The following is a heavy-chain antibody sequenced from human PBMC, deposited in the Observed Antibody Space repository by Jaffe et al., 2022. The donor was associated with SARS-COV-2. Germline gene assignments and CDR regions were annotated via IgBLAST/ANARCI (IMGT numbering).Heavy chain of an antibody. D-gene: IGHD5-12*01. Sequence: QVQLQESGPGLVKPSGTLSLTCAVSGGSISSSNWWSWVRQPPGKGLEWIGEIYHSGSTNYNPSLKSRVTISVDKSKNQFSLKLSSVTAADTAVYYCARDGRDSGYDPTYYYYGMDVWGQGTTVTVSS. CDR1: GGSISSSNW. V-gene: IGHV4-4*02. J-gene: IGHJ6*02. CDR3: ARDGRDSGYDPTYYYYGMDV. CDR2: IYHSGST.